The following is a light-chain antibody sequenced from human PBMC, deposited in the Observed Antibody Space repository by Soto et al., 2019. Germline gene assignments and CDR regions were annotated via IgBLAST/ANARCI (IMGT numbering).Light chain of an antibody. Sequence: QSALTQPASVSGSPGQSITISCTGTSSDVGGYNYVSWYQQHPGKAPKLLIYDVSNRPSGVSNRFSASKSGNTASLTISGLQAEDEADYYCSSYTTGSTVVFGGGTKVTVL. CDR3: SSYTTGSTVV. CDR2: DVS. V-gene: IGLV2-14*03. J-gene: IGLJ2*01. CDR1: SSDVGGYNY.